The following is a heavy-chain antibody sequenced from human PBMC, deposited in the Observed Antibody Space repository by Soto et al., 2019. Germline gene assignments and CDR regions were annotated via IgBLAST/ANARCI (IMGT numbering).Heavy chain of an antibody. D-gene: IGHD3-3*01. CDR1: GFSFTTSGVG. J-gene: IGHJ4*02. Sequence: QVTLKESGPALVKPTQTLTLTCTFSGFSFTTSGVGVGWLRQPPGKALEWLALIYWDDDKRYSPFLKTRLTITKDTSKHQVVLTMTNMGPVDTATYFCARRRFGPNDLSSAYFDFWGLGTLVTVSS. CDR3: ARRRFGPNDLSSAYFDF. V-gene: IGHV2-5*02. CDR2: IYWDDDK.